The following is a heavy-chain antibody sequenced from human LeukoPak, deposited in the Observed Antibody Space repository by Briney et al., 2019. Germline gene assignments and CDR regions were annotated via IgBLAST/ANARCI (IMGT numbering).Heavy chain of an antibody. J-gene: IGHJ5*02. CDR1: GFTFSSYE. D-gene: IGHD5-12*01. CDR3: ATLPSGYDSWFDP. V-gene: IGHV3-48*03. Sequence: GGSLRLSCAASGFTFSSYEMNWDRQAPGKGLEWVSYISSSGSTIYYADSVKGRFTISRDNAKNSLYLQMNSLRAEDTAVYYCATLPSGYDSWFDPWGQGTLVTVSS. CDR2: ISSSGSTI.